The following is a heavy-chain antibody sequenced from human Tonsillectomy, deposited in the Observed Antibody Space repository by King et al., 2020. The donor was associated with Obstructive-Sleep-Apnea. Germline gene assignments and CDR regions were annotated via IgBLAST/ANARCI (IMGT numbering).Heavy chain of an antibody. Sequence: QLQESGPGLVKPSETLSLTCTVSGYSISSGYYWAWIRQSPGKGLEWIANIHHSGSSYYNTSLKSRVTTSVDTSKKQFSLKLSSVTAADTAVYYCARAHYYDRSAFPIFDYWGQGTLVTVSS. J-gene: IGHJ4*02. V-gene: IGHV4-38-2*02. CDR1: GYSISSGYY. CDR3: ARAHYYDRSAFPIFDY. D-gene: IGHD3-22*01. CDR2: IHHSGSS.